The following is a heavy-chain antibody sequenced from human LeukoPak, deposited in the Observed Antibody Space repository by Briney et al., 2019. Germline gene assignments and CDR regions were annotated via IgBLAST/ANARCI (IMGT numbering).Heavy chain of an antibody. CDR2: IYYSGST. CDR3: ARSTVITPPYFDY. V-gene: IGHV4-31*03. CDR1: GGSISSGGYY. Sequence: SQTLSLTCTVSGGSISSGGYYWSWIRQHPGKGLEWIGYIYYSGSTYYSPSLKSRVTISVDTSKNQFSLKLSSVTAADTAVYYCARSTVITPPYFDYSGQGTLVTVSS. J-gene: IGHJ4*02. D-gene: IGHD4-11*01.